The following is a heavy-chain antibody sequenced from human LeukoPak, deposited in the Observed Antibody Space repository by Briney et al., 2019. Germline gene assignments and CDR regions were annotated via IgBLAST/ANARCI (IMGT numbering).Heavy chain of an antibody. V-gene: IGHV3-7*01. CDR1: GFTFSSYW. CDR3: ASHSGRFPFDY. CDR2: IKQDGSAK. D-gene: IGHD1-26*01. Sequence: PGGSLRLSCAASGFTFSSYWMSWVRQAPGKGLEWVANIKQDGSAKYYVDSVKGRFTISRDNDKNSLYLQMNSLRAEDTAVYYCASHSGRFPFDYWGQGTLVTVSS. J-gene: IGHJ4*02.